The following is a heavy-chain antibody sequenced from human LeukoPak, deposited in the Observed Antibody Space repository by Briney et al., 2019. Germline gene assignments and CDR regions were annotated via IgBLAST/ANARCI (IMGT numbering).Heavy chain of an antibody. D-gene: IGHD4-17*01. Sequence: PGGSLRLSCAVSGFTFSNYNMNWVRQAPGKGLEWVSSISTSSSYIYYADSLKGRFTISRDNAKNSLYLQMNSLRAEDTAVYYCARVNPALYGDFAFDYWGQGTLVTVSS. J-gene: IGHJ4*02. V-gene: IGHV3-21*01. CDR3: ARVNPALYGDFAFDY. CDR1: GFTFSNYN. CDR2: ISTSSSYI.